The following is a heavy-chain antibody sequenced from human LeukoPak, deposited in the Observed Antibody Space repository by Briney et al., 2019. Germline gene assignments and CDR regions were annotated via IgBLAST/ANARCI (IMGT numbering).Heavy chain of an antibody. CDR1: GGTFSSYA. CDR3: AGDAEGPTVRVRYYYYMDV. J-gene: IGHJ6*03. V-gene: IGHV1-69*05. D-gene: IGHD4-11*01. Sequence: SVKVSCKASGGTFSSYAISWVRQAPGQGLEWMGGIIPIFGTANYAQKFQGRVTITTDESTSTAYMELSSLRSEDTAVYYCAGDAEGPTVRVRYYYYMDVWGKGTTVTVSS. CDR2: IIPIFGTA.